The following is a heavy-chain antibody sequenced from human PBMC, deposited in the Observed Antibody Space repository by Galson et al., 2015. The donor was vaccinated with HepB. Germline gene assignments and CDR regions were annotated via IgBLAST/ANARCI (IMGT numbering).Heavy chain of an antibody. J-gene: IGHJ6*02. CDR3: ARDRGSREVVPAAWSYYYGMDV. D-gene: IGHD2-2*01. V-gene: IGHV3-30*04. Sequence: SLRLSCAASGFTFSSYAMHWVRQAPGKGLEWVAVISYDGSNKYYADSVKGRFTISRDNSKNTLYLQMNSLRAEDTAVYYCARDRGSREVVPAAWSYYYGMDVWGQGTTVTVSS. CDR1: GFTFSSYA. CDR2: ISYDGSNK.